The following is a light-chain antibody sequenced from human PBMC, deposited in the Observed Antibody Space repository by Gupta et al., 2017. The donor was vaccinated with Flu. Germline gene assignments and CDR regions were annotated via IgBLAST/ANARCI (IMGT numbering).Light chain of an antibody. CDR2: GAS. CDR3: QQYNDWPLIT. Sequence: EIVITQSPYTLSVSPGEGATLSCRASPSSVASNLAWYQQKPGRSPRLLIYGASTRATGVPARFSGSGSWTDFTLTISSLQSEDFAVYYCQQYNDWPLITFGQGTRLEIK. V-gene: IGKV3-15*01. J-gene: IGKJ5*01. CDR1: PSSVASN.